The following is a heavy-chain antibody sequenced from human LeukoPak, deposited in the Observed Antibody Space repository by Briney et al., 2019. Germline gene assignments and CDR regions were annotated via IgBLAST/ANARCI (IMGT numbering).Heavy chain of an antibody. CDR3: ARNYGSGSFLLDP. CDR1: GGSISSGGYY. CDR2: IYYSGST. Sequence: SQTLPLTCTVSGGSISSGGYYWSWIRQHPGKGLEWIGYIYYSGSTYYNPSLKSRVTISVDTSKNQFSLKLSSVTAAETAVYYCARNYGSGSFLLDPWGQGTLVTVSS. D-gene: IGHD3-10*01. V-gene: IGHV4-31*03. J-gene: IGHJ5*02.